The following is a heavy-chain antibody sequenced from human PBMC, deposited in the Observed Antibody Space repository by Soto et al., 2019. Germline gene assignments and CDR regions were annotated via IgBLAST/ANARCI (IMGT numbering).Heavy chain of an antibody. CDR1: GGSISRYC. CDR2: IYYSGST. D-gene: IGHD4-17*01. J-gene: IGHJ4*02. Sequence: SETRSLTCTVAGGSISRYCWSWIRQPPGKGLEWIGYIYYSGSTNYNPSLKSRVTISVDTSKNQFSLKLSSVTAADTAVYYCARRYGDCFDYWGQGTLVTVS. V-gene: IGHV4-59*08. CDR3: ARRYGDCFDY.